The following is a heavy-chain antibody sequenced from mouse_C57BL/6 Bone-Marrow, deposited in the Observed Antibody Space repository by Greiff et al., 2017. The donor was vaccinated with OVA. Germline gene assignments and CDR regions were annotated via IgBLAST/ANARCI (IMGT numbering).Heavy chain of an antibody. CDR2: IDPETGGT. J-gene: IGHJ4*01. CDR3: TRRHAMDY. V-gene: IGHV1-15*01. CDR1: GYTFTDYE. Sequence: VQLQQSGAELVRPGASVTLSCKASGYTFTDYEMHWVKQTPVHGLEWIGAIDPETGGTAYNQKFKGKAILTADKSSSTASMELRSLTSEDSAVYYCTRRHAMDYWGQGTSVTVSS.